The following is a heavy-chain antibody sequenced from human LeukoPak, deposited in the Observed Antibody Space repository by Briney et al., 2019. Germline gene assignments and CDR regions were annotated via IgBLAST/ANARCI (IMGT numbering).Heavy chain of an antibody. D-gene: IGHD3-16*01. CDR1: GFTFSSYW. V-gene: IGHV3-74*01. CDR2: INSDGGST. CDR3: ARDRRGKNWFDP. Sequence: GGSLRPSCAASGFTFSSYWMHWVRQAPGKGLVWVSRINSDGGSTSYADSVKGRFTISRDNAKNTLYLQMNSLRAEDTAVYYCARDRRGKNWFDPWGQGTLVTVSS. J-gene: IGHJ5*02.